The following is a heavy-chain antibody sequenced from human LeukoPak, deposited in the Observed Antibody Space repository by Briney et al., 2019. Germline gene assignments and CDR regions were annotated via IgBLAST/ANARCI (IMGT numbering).Heavy chain of an antibody. CDR1: GFTFSSYG. J-gene: IGHJ6*02. CDR2: ISYDGSNK. V-gene: IGHV3-30*18. CDR3: AKDPYDSSGYYLSYYYGMDV. Sequence: GGSLRLSCAASGFTFSSYGMHWVRQAPGKGLEWVAVISYDGSNKYYADSVKGRFTISRDNSKNVLYLQMNSLRAEDTAVYYCAKDPYDSSGYYLSYYYGMDVWGQGTTVTVSS. D-gene: IGHD3-22*01.